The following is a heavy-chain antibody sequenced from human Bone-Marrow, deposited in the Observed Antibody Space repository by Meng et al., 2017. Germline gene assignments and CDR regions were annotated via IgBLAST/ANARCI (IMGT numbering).Heavy chain of an antibody. J-gene: IGHJ4*02. V-gene: IGHV3-21*01. CDR2: ITSSSSYI. D-gene: IGHD3-16*02. Sequence: GESLKISCVASGFTFSSYGMTWVRQAPGKGLEWVSSITSSSSYIYYADSVKGRITISRDNAKNSLYLQMSSLRAEDTAVYYCARVRLRLGELSLLFDYWGQGTLVTVSS. CDR3: ARVRLRLGELSLLFDY. CDR1: GFTFSSYG.